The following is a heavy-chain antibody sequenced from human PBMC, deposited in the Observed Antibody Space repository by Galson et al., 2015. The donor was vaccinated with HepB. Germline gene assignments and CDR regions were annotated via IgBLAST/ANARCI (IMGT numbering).Heavy chain of an antibody. CDR1: GFTFSSYG. V-gene: IGHV3-30*03. CDR3: AHTYSSSRVSVRGVDYFDY. D-gene: IGHD6-13*01. Sequence: SLRLSCAASGFTFSSYGMHWVRQAPGKGLEWVAVISYDGSNKYYADSVRGRFTISRDNSKNTLYLQMNSLRAEDTAVYYCAHTYSSSRVSVRGVDYFDYWGQGTLVTVSS. CDR2: ISYDGSNK. J-gene: IGHJ4*02.